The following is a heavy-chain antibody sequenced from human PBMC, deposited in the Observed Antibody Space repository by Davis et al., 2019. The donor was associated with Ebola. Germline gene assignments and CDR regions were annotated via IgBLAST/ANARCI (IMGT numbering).Heavy chain of an antibody. CDR1: AYTFTSYG. J-gene: IGHJ6*02. Sequence: ASVKVSCKASAYTFTSYGISWVRQAPGQGLEWMGWISAYNGNTNSAQKLQGRVSMTTDTYTNTAYMELRSLRSDDTAVYYCARQGYCSSTSCYVSWGLYYYYGMDVWGQGTTVTVSS. V-gene: IGHV1-18*01. CDR2: ISAYNGNT. D-gene: IGHD2-2*01. CDR3: ARQGYCSSTSCYVSWGLYYYYGMDV.